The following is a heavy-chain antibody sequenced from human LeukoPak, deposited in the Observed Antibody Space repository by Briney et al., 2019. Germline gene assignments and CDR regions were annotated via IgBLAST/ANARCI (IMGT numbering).Heavy chain of an antibody. V-gene: IGHV4-38-2*01. Sequence: SETLSLTCAVSGYSISSAYYWGWIRQPPGKGLEWIGSIYHSGSTYYNPSLKSRVTISVDTSKNQFSLKLNSVTAADTGVYSCARGNILNWFDPWGQGTLVTVSS. J-gene: IGHJ5*02. CDR1: GYSISSAYY. CDR3: ARGNILNWFDP. CDR2: IYHSGST.